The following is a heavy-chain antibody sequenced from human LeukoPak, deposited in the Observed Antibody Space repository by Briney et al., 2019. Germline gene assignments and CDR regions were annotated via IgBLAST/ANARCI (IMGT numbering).Heavy chain of an antibody. V-gene: IGHV3-30-3*01. Sequence: PGGSLRLSCAASGFTFSSYAMHWVRQAPGKGLEWVAVISYDGSNTYYADSVKGRFTISRDTSKHTLYLQMNSLRAEDTAVYYCARMNYVSSGWGAPFDYWGQGTLVTVSS. CDR1: GFTFSSYA. J-gene: IGHJ4*02. CDR2: ISYDGSNT. D-gene: IGHD1-7*01. CDR3: ARMNYVSSGWGAPFDY.